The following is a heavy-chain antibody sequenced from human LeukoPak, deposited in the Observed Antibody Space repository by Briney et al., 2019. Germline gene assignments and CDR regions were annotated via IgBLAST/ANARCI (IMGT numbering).Heavy chain of an antibody. D-gene: IGHD3-10*02. CDR1: GFTFSHYT. Sequence: GGSLRLSCAASGFTFSHYTMNWVRQAPGKGLEWVSYISSSGSTIYYADSVKGRFTISRDNAKNSLYLQMNSLRAEDTAVYYCAELGITMIGGVWGKGTTVTISS. CDR3: AELGITMIGGV. V-gene: IGHV3-48*04. CDR2: ISSSGSTI. J-gene: IGHJ6*04.